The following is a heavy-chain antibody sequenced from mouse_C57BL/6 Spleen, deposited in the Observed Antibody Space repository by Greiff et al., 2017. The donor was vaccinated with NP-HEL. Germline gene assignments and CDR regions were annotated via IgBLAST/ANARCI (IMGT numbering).Heavy chain of an antibody. J-gene: IGHJ4*01. CDR3: ARWRVPYAMDY. Sequence: QVQLQQPGAELVRPGSSVKLSCKASGYTFTSYWMHWVKQRPIQGLEWIGNIDPSDSETHYNQKFKDKATLTVDKSSSTAYMQLSSLTSEDSAVYYGARWRVPYAMDYWGQGTTVTAAS. CDR1: GYTFTSYW. CDR2: IDPSDSET. V-gene: IGHV1-52*01.